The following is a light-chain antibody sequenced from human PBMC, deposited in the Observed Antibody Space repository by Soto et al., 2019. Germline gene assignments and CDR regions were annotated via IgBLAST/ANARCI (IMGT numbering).Light chain of an antibody. CDR3: QQRSNWPIT. CDR2: GAS. CDR1: RSVSSSY. V-gene: IGKV3D-20*02. Sequence: EIVMTQSPATLSVSPGERATLSCRASRSVSSSYLAWYQQKPGQAPRLLIYGASSRATGIPDRFSGSGSGTDFTLTISSLEPEDFAVYSCQQRSNWPITFGQGTRLEIK. J-gene: IGKJ5*01.